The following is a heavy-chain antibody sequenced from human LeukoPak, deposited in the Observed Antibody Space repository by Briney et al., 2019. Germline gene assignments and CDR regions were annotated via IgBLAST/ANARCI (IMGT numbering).Heavy chain of an antibody. D-gene: IGHD1-26*01. V-gene: IGHV4-39*01. J-gene: IGHJ4*02. CDR1: GDSITSTTYY. CDR3: ARSTSGSYFWADK. Sequence: AETLSLTCTVSGDSITSTTYYWGWIRQSPGKGLEWIGSIYYSGTTYYNPSLKSRVTISVDTSKSQFSLKLTSVTAADTAVYYCARSTSGSYFWADKWGQGTLVTVSS. CDR2: IYYSGTT.